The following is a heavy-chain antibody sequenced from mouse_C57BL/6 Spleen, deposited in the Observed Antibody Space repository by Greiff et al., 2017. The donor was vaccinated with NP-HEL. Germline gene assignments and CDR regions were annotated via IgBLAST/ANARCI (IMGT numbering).Heavy chain of an antibody. CDR2: ISNLAYSI. V-gene: IGHV5-15*01. J-gene: IGHJ4*01. Sequence: EVMLVESGGGLVQPGGSLKLSCAASGFTFSDYGMAWVRQAPRKGPEWVAFISNLAYSIYYADTVTGRFTISRENAKNTMYLEMSSLRSEDTAMYYCARQEDYDGYAMDYWGQGTSVTVSS. CDR1: GFTFSDYG. CDR3: ARQEDYDGYAMDY. D-gene: IGHD2-4*01.